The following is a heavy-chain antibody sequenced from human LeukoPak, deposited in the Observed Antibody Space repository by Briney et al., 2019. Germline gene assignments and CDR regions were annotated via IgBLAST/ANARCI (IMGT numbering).Heavy chain of an antibody. CDR3: ARESFGGIQLWAPFDY. V-gene: IGHV3-48*04. D-gene: IGHD3-10*01. J-gene: IGHJ4*02. Sequence: GGSLRLSCAASGFTFSSYSMNWVRQAPGKGLEWVSYISSGGSTIYYADSVKGRFTISRDNAKNSLYLQMNSLRAEDTAVYYCARESFGGIQLWAPFDYWGQGTLVTVSS. CDR1: GFTFSSYS. CDR2: ISSGGSTI.